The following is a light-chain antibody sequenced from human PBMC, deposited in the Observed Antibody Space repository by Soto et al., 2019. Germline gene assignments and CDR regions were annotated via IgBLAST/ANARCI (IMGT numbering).Light chain of an antibody. Sequence: DIQMTQSPSTLSASVGDRVTITCRASQSISSWLAWYQQKPGKAPKLLIYKASSLESGVPSRFSGSGSGTEFTRTISSLQPDDFATYYCQQYNSQWTFGQGTKVEIK. CDR2: KAS. V-gene: IGKV1-5*03. CDR1: QSISSW. J-gene: IGKJ1*01. CDR3: QQYNSQWT.